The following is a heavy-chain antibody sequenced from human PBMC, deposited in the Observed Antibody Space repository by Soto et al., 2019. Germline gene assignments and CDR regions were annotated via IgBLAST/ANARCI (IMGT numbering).Heavy chain of an antibody. D-gene: IGHD1-26*01. CDR3: ARERGVGGQQLIDY. Sequence: SETLSLTCTVSGGSISGYFWTWIRQPPGKGLEWIGDISDTGTTKYNPSLRGRLTISLDTSKNRFSLDLTSVTAADTAMYYCARERGVGGQQLIDYWGQGTLVTVSS. V-gene: IGHV4-59*01. CDR2: ISDTGTT. J-gene: IGHJ4*02. CDR1: GGSISGYF.